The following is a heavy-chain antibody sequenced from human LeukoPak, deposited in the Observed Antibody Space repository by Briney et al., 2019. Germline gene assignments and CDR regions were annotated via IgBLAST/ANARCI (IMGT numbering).Heavy chain of an antibody. CDR3: ARDRPLYCSSTSCHTFDY. V-gene: IGHV3-33*01. Sequence: PGGSLRLSCAASGFTFSSYGMHWVRQAPGKGLEWVAVIWYDGSNKYYADSVKGRFTISRDNSKNTLYLQMNSLRAEDTAVYYCARDRPLYCSSTSCHTFDYWGQGTLVTVSS. J-gene: IGHJ4*02. D-gene: IGHD2-2*02. CDR2: IWYDGSNK. CDR1: GFTFSSYG.